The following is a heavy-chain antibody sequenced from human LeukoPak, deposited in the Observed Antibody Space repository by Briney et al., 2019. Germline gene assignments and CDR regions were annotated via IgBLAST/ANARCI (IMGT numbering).Heavy chain of an antibody. J-gene: IGHJ6*03. Sequence: SETLSLTCTVSGGSISSYYWSWIRQPPGKGLEWIGYISYSGSTNYNPSLKSRVTISVGTSKNQFSLKLSSVTAADTAVYYCARRYDYPYYMDVWGKGTTVTVSS. D-gene: IGHD5-12*01. CDR2: ISYSGST. CDR3: ARRYDYPYYMDV. V-gene: IGHV4-59*01. CDR1: GGSISSYY.